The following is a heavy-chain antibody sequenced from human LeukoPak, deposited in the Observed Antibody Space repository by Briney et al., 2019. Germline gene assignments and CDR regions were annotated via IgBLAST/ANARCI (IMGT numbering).Heavy chain of an antibody. CDR2: IRYDGSNK. Sequence: GGSLRLSCAASGFTFSSYGMHWVRQAPGKGLEWVAFIRYDGSNKYYADSVKGRFTISRDNSKNTLYLQMNSLRAEDTAVYYCAKHYDSSSYYYDYWGQGTLVTVSS. CDR3: AKHYDSSSYYYDY. J-gene: IGHJ4*02. CDR1: GFTFSSYG. V-gene: IGHV3-30*02. D-gene: IGHD3-22*01.